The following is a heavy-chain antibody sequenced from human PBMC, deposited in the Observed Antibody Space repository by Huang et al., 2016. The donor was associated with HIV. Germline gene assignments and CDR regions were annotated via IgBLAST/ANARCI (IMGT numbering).Heavy chain of an antibody. CDR1: GYTFSSHA. V-gene: IGHV1-3*01. J-gene: IGHJ4*02. CDR2: INGGNGDT. Sequence: QVQLVQSGAEVKKLGTSVKVSCKTSGYTFSSHALHWLRQAPGQRPEWMGWINGGNGDTKYSQKFQGRVTITSDTSANIGYMELNSLLSEDTAVYYCARDPLDIRRHFDFWGQGSLVTVSS. CDR3: ARDPLDIRRHFDF. D-gene: IGHD3-3*01.